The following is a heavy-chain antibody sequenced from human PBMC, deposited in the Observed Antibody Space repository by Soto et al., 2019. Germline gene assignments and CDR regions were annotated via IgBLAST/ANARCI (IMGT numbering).Heavy chain of an antibody. CDR2: INGDGSST. CDR3: ARGAQNFYYFDY. J-gene: IGHJ4*02. D-gene: IGHD1-7*01. Sequence: EVQLVESGGGLVQPGGSQRFSCAASGFTFSSYWMHWVRQAPGKGLVWVSRINGDGSSTNYADFVKGRFTISRDNDKNTLYLQINSLRAEDTAVYYCARGAQNFYYFDYWGQGALVTVSS. CDR1: GFTFSSYW. V-gene: IGHV3-74*01.